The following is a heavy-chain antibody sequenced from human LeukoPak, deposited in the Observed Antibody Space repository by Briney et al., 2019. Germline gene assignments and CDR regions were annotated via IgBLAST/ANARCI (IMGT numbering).Heavy chain of an antibody. Sequence: PGGSLRLSCAASGFTFSSYAMSWVRQAPGKGLEWVSVISDSGGSTYYADSVKGRLTISRDNSKNTLHLQMNSLRAEDTAVYYCAKGRGSGYYTPFDYWGQGTLVTVSS. CDR1: GFTFSSYA. CDR2: ISDSGGST. CDR3: AKGRGSGYYTPFDY. J-gene: IGHJ4*02. V-gene: IGHV3-23*01. D-gene: IGHD3-22*01.